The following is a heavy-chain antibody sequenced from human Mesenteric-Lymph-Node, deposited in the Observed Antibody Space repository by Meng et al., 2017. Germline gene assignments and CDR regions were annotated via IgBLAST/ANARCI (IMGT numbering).Heavy chain of an antibody. D-gene: IGHD1-26*01. Sequence: SVKVSCKASGYTFTSYGISWVRQAPGQGLEWMVGIIPIFGTANYAQKFQGRVTITADKSTSTAYMELSSLRSEDTAVYYCARWSANEGNWFDPWGQGTLVTVSS. CDR3: ARWSANEGNWFDP. CDR2: IIPIFGTA. J-gene: IGHJ5*02. CDR1: GYTFTSYG. V-gene: IGHV1-69*06.